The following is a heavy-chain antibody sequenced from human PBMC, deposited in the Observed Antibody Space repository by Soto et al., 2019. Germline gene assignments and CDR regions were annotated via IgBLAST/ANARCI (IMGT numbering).Heavy chain of an antibody. Sequence: QVQLVESGGGVVQPGRSLRLSCAASGFTFSSYAMHWVRQAPGKGLEWVAIIAYDGSSKYYADSVKGRFTISRDNSKNTLEQQMTSVRAGVTGVYDGARDTSEYSSGWDRRHFEYWGQGSLVTVSS. CDR2: IAYDGSSK. D-gene: IGHD6-19*01. V-gene: IGHV3-30-3*01. CDR1: GFTFSSYA. J-gene: IGHJ4*02. CDR3: ARDTSEYSSGWDRRHFEY.